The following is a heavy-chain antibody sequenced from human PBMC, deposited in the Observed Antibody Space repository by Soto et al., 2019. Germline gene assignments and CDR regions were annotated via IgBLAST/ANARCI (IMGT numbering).Heavy chain of an antibody. Sequence: QVHLVESGGGVVQPGTSLRLSCTASGFRFSDYGMDWVRQAPGKGLEWVSRVLYDGSKKYYADSVKGRFTISRDNPRNTLFLQMHSLRADDTAVYYCVKDLALMGDYWGQGTPVTVSS. CDR2: VLYDGSKK. J-gene: IGHJ4*02. D-gene: IGHD3-16*01. CDR1: GFRFSDYG. CDR3: VKDLALMGDY. V-gene: IGHV3-30*18.